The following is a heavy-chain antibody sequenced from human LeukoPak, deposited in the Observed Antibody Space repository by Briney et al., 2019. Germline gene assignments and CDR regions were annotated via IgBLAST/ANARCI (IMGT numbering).Heavy chain of an antibody. D-gene: IGHD3-22*01. Sequence: SETLSLTCTVSGGSISSYYWSWIRQPAGKGLEWIGRIYISGSTNYNPSLKSRVTMSVDTSKNQFSLKLSSVTAADTAVYYCARAETYYYDSSGLWVMGYYFDYWGQGTLVTVSS. CDR1: GGSISSYY. CDR3: ARAETYYYDSSGLWVMGYYFDY. J-gene: IGHJ4*02. CDR2: IYISGST. V-gene: IGHV4-4*07.